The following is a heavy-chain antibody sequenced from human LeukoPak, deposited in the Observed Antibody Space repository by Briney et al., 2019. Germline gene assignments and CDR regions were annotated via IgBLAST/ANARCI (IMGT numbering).Heavy chain of an antibody. CDR3: ARGTRSYFDY. V-gene: IGHV4-39*01. D-gene: IGHD3/OR15-3a*01. CDR1: GGSISSSSYY. Sequence: PSETLSLTCTVSGGSISSSSYYWDWIRQPPGKGLEWIGNIYYTGSTYYNPSLKSRVTISVDTSKNQFSLQLSSVTAADTAVYYCARGTRSYFDYWGQGALVTVSS. J-gene: IGHJ4*02. CDR2: IYYTGST.